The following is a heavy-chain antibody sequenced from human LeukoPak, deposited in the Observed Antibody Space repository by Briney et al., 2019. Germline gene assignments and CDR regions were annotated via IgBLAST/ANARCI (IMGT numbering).Heavy chain of an antibody. V-gene: IGHV4-34*01. Sequence: SETLSLTCTVSGGSISSYYWSWIRQPPGKGLEWIGEINHSGSTNYNPSLKSRVTISVDTSKNQFSLKLSSVTAADTAVYYCARFGSGWHYFDYWGQGTLVTVPS. CDR3: ARFGSGWHYFDY. D-gene: IGHD6-19*01. J-gene: IGHJ4*02. CDR1: GGSISSYY. CDR2: INHSGST.